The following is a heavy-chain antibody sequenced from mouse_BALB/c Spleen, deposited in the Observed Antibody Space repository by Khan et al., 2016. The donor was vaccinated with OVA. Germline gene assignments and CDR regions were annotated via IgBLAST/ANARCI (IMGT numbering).Heavy chain of an antibody. V-gene: IGHV2-9*02. D-gene: IGHD2-3*01. CDR2: IWAGGST. Sequence: VELVELGPGLVAPSQSLSITCTVSGFSLTSYGTHWVRQPPGKGLEWLGVIWAGGSTNYNSALMSRLSISKDNSKSQVFLKMNSLQTDDTAMYYCARGDGYYEDAMDYWGQGTSVTVSS. CDR1: GFSLTSYG. J-gene: IGHJ4*01. CDR3: ARGDGYYEDAMDY.